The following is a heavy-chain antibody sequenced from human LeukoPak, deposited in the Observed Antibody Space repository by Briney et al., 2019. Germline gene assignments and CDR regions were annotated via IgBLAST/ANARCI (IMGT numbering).Heavy chain of an antibody. CDR3: ARDRDWGCSYCSY. D-gene: IGHD7-27*01. J-gene: IGHJ4*02. V-gene: IGHV3-48*03. CDR1: GFTFSSYE. CDR2: ISSSGNTI. Sequence: PGGSLRLSCAASGFTFSSYEMNWVRQAPGKGLEWVSYISSSGNTIYYADSVKGRFTISRDNSKNTLYLQMNSLRAEDTAVYYCARDRDWGCSYCSYWGQGTLVTVSS.